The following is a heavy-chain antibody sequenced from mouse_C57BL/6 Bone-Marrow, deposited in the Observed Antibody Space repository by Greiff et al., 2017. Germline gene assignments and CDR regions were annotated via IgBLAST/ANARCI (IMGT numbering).Heavy chain of an antibody. D-gene: IGHD1-1*01. CDR3: ARSELYYSGLDY. V-gene: IGHV1-69*01. Sequence: VQLQQPGAELVMPGASVKLSCKASGYTFTSYWMHWVKQRPGQGLEWIGEIDPSDSYTNYNQKFKGKSTLTVDKSSSTAYMQLSSLTSEDSAVYYCARSELYYSGLDYWGQGTTLTVSS. CDR2: IDPSDSYT. J-gene: IGHJ2*01. CDR1: GYTFTSYW.